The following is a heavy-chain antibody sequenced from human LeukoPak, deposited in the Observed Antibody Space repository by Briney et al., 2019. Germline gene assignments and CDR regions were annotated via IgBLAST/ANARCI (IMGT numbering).Heavy chain of an antibody. CDR2: IKQDGSEK. V-gene: IGHV3-7*04. D-gene: IGHD6-19*01. J-gene: IGHJ4*02. Sequence: GGSLRLSCAASGFTFSTYWMSWVRQAPGKGLEWVANIKQDGSEKNYVDSVKGRFTISRDNAQNSLYLRMNSLRADDTAVYYCARARIAVAGTDDYWGQGTLVTVSS. CDR1: GFTFSTYW. CDR3: ARARIAVAGTDDY.